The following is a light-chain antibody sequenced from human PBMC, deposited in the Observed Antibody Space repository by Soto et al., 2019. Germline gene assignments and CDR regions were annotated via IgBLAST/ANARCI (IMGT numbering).Light chain of an antibody. V-gene: IGLV2-8*01. Sequence: QSVLTQPPSASGSPGQSVTISCTGTSSDVGGYNYVSWYQQHPGKAPKLMIYEVSERPSGVPDRFSGSKSGNTASLTVSGLQADDEADYYCSSYAGSNNVIFGGGTKLTVL. CDR2: EVS. CDR1: SSDVGGYNY. CDR3: SSYAGSNNVI. J-gene: IGLJ2*01.